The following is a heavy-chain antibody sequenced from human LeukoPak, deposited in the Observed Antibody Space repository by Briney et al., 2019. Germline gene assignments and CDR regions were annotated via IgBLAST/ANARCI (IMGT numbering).Heavy chain of an antibody. CDR1: GFTFSSYS. Sequence: GGSLRLSCATSGFTFSSYSMNWVRQAPGKGLEWVSSISSSSSYIYYADSVKGRFTISRDNAKNSLYLQMNSLRAEDTAVYYCAREWGQLGELDYWGQGTLVTVSS. D-gene: IGHD3-16*01. CDR3: AREWGQLGELDY. CDR2: ISSSSSYI. J-gene: IGHJ4*02. V-gene: IGHV3-21*01.